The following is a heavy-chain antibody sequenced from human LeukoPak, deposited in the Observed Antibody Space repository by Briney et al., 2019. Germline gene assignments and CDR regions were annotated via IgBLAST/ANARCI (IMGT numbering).Heavy chain of an antibody. Sequence: XVRQXXXKGLXXVSAISINGATTYYANSVKVRFSISIDNSKNTVYLQMGSLRAEDMAVYYCARVYFCSGYFDYWGQGTLVTVSS. CDR2: ISINGATT. CDR3: ARVYFCSGYFDY. J-gene: IGHJ4*02. D-gene: IGHD3-3*01. V-gene: IGHV3-64*01.